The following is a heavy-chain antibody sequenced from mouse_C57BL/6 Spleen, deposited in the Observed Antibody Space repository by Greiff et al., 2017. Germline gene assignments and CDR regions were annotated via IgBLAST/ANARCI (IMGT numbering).Heavy chain of an antibody. V-gene: IGHV10-1*01. CDR1: GFSFNTYA. J-gene: IGHJ4*01. CDR2: IRSKSNNYAT. CDR3: VRQPLLYGDDDAMDY. D-gene: IGHD2-2*01. Sequence: EAGGGLVQPKGSLKLSCAASGFSFNTYAMNWVRQAPGKGLEWVARIRSKSNNYATYYADSVKDRFTISRDDSESMLYLQMNNLKTEDTAMYYCVRQPLLYGDDDAMDYWGQGTSVTVSS.